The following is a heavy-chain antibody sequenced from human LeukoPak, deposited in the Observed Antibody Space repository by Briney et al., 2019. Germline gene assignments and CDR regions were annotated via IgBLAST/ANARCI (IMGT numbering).Heavy chain of an antibody. D-gene: IGHD2-15*01. Sequence: GGSLRLSCAASGFTFSHYWMSWVRQAPGKGLEWVANIKEDGTTIYYVDSMKGRFTISRDNAKNSLYLQMNSLRAEDTAVYYCARGPDSSYYFDYWGQGTLVTAPS. CDR1: GFTFSHYW. V-gene: IGHV3-7*01. J-gene: IGHJ4*01. CDR3: ARGPDSSYYFDY. CDR2: IKEDGTTI.